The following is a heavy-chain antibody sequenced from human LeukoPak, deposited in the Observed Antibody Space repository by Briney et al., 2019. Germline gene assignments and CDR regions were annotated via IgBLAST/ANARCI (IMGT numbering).Heavy chain of an antibody. Sequence: GGSLRLSCAASGFTVSSNYMSWVRQAPGKGLEWVSAISGSGGSTYYADSVKGRFTISRDNSKNTLYLQMNSLRAEDTAIYYCAKGGARDYYGSGSGDYYMDVWGKGTTVTISS. CDR1: GFTVSSNY. CDR3: AKGGARDYYGSGSGDYYMDV. J-gene: IGHJ6*03. V-gene: IGHV3-23*01. CDR2: ISGSGGST. D-gene: IGHD3-10*01.